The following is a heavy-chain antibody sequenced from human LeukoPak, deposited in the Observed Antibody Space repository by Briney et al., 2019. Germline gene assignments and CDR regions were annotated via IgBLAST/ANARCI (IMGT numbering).Heavy chain of an antibody. J-gene: IGHJ6*02. CDR3: ARGSSLTGLYYYYGLDV. D-gene: IGHD3-9*01. Sequence: GSVKVSCKASGYTFTGYYMHWVRQAPGQGLEWLGWINPASGSTNFAQIFQGRVSMTRDTSISTAYMELSRLRSDDTAVYYCARGSSLTGLYYYYGLDVWGQGTTVTVSS. CDR2: INPASGST. V-gene: IGHV1-2*02. CDR1: GYTFTGYY.